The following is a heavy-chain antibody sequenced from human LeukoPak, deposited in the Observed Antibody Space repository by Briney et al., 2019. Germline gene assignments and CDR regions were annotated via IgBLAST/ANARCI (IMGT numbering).Heavy chain of an antibody. D-gene: IGHD4-17*01. CDR2: IYYSGST. J-gene: IGHJ4*02. V-gene: IGHV4-59*01. CDR3: ARGFGDYVRYFDF. Sequence: SETLSLTCTVSGGSISSYYWSWIRQPPGKGLEWIGYIYYSGSTYYNPSLKSRVTISVDTSENQFSLKLSSVTAADTAMYYCARGFGDYVRYFDFWGQGTLVTVSS. CDR1: GGSISSYY.